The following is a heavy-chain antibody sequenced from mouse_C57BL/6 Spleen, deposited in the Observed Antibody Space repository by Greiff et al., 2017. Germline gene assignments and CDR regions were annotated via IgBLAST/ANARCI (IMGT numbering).Heavy chain of an antibody. CDR3: ARAYDYDDAGFAY. D-gene: IGHD2-4*01. CDR2: IYPGSGST. Sequence: QVQLQQPGAELVKPGASVKMSCKASGYTFTSYWITWVKQRPGQGLEWIGDIYPGSGSTNYNEKFKSKATLTVDTSSSPAYMQLSSLTSEDSAVYYCARAYDYDDAGFAYWGQGTLVTVSA. J-gene: IGHJ3*01. V-gene: IGHV1-55*01. CDR1: GYTFTSYW.